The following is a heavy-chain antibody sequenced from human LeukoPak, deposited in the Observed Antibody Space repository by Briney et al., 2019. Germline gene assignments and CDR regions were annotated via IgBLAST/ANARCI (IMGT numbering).Heavy chain of an antibody. Sequence: PSETLSLTCAVSGGSISSGGYSWSWIRQPAGKRLEWIGRVYGDGSTNYNPSLKSRVTLSVDKSKNQFSLRLSSVTAADTAVYYCARDLDCRFTSCSRGDDAFDVWGQGTMVTVSS. D-gene: IGHD2-2*01. J-gene: IGHJ3*01. V-gene: IGHV4-61*02. CDR1: GGSISSGGYS. CDR3: ARDLDCRFTSCSRGDDAFDV. CDR2: VYGDGST.